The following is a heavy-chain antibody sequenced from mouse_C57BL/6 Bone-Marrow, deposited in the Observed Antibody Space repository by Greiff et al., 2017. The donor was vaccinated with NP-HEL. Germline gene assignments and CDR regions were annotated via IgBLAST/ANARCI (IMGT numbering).Heavy chain of an antibody. V-gene: IGHV1-64*01. CDR2: IHPNSGST. CDR1: GYTFTSYW. D-gene: IGHD5-1-1*01. Sequence: VQLQQPGAELVKPGASVKLSCKASGYTFTSYWMHWVKQRPGQGLEWIGMIHPNSGSTNYNEKFKGKATLTVDKSSSTAYMQLSSLTSEDSAVYYCARRSVYPFDYWGQGTTLTVSS. CDR3: ARRSVYPFDY. J-gene: IGHJ2*01.